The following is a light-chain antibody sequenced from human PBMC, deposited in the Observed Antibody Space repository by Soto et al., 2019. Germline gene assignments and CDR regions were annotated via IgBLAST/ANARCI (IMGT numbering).Light chain of an antibody. CDR2: DAS. J-gene: IGKJ2*01. CDR3: QQYDDLPYT. CDR1: QAISNY. V-gene: IGKV1-33*01. Sequence: DIQMTQSPSSLSASIGYRVTITCQASQAISNYLNWYQQKPGKAPKVLIYDASSLETGVPSRFSGSGSGTDFTFTISSLQPEDIATYYCQQYDDLPYTFGQGTKVDIK.